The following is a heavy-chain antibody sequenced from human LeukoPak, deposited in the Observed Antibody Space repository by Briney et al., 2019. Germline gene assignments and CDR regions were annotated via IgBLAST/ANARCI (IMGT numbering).Heavy chain of an antibody. J-gene: IGHJ4*02. V-gene: IGHV3-7*01. D-gene: IGHD3-22*01. Sequence: PGGSLRLSCAASGFTFSSYWMSWVRQAPGKGLEWVANIKEDGSETYYVDSVRGRFTISRDNAKNSLYLQMNSLRAEDTAVYYCARAMIVVATYYFDYWGQGILVTVSS. CDR2: IKEDGSET. CDR1: GFTFSSYW. CDR3: ARAMIVVATYYFDY.